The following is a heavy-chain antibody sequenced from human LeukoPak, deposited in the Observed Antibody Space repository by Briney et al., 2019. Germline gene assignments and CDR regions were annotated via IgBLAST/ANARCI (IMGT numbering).Heavy chain of an antibody. D-gene: IGHD4-23*01. V-gene: IGHV3-23*01. CDR3: VKGGGNVRRYFEY. J-gene: IGHJ4*02. Sequence: PGGSLRLSCAASGFTFSSYAMTWVRQAPGKGLEWVSSTSVNGGTTYYAGSVKGRFTISRDSSKNTLYLQMNSLRAEDTAVYYCVKGGGNVRRYFEYWGQGTLVTVSS. CDR1: GFTFSSYA. CDR2: TSVNGGTT.